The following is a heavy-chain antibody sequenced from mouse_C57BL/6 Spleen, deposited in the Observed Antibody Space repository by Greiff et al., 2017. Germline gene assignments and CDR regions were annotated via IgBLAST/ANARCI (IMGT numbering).Heavy chain of an antibody. V-gene: IGHV5-17*01. CDR2: ISSGSSTI. D-gene: IGHD1-1*01. Sequence: EVKLVESGGGLVKPGGSLKLSCAASGFTFSDYGMHWVRQAPEKGLEWVAYISSGSSTIYYADTVKGRFTISRDNAKNTLFLQMTSLRSEDTAMYYCARGLYGSSPYWYFDGWGTGTTVTVAS. J-gene: IGHJ1*03. CDR3: ARGLYGSSPYWYFDG. CDR1: GFTFSDYG.